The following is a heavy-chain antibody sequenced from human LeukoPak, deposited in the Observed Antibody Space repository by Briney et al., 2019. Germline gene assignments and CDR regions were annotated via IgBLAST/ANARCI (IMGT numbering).Heavy chain of an antibody. CDR2: IYYSGST. V-gene: IGHV4-30-4*07. D-gene: IGHD5-18*01. J-gene: IGHJ4*02. CDR3: ATNVDTAMVTPDY. CDR1: GGSISSGGYS. Sequence: PSETLSLTCAVSGGSISSGGYSWSWIRQPPGKGLEWIGYIYYSGSTYYNTSLKSRVTISVDTSKDQFSLKLSSVTAADTAVYYCATNVDTAMVTPDYWGQGTLVTVSS.